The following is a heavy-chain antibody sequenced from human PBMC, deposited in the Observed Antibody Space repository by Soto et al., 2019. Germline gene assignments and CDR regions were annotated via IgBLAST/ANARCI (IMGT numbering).Heavy chain of an antibody. J-gene: IGHJ4*02. D-gene: IGHD3-22*01. V-gene: IGHV3-21*01. CDR3: ARTRSGYYSDYFDY. CDR1: GFTFSSYS. CDR2: ISSSSSYI. Sequence: GGFLRLSCAASGFTFSSYSMNWVRQAPGKGLEWVSSISSSSSYIYYADSVKGRFTISRDNAKNSLYLQMNSLRAEDTAVYYCARTRSGYYSDYFDYWGQGTLVTVSS.